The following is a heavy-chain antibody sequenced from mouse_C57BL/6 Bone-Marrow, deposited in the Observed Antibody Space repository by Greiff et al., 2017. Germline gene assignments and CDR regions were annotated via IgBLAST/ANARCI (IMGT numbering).Heavy chain of an antibody. CDR3: AREGSSIYDGYYSYAMDY. J-gene: IGHJ4*01. CDR1: GYTFTSYW. V-gene: IGHV1-69*01. D-gene: IGHD2-3*01. Sequence: VQLQQPGAELVMPGASVKLSCKASGYTFTSYWMHWVKQRPGQGLEWIGEIDPSDSYTNYNQKFKGKSTLTADKSSSTAYMQLSSLTSEDSAVYYCAREGSSIYDGYYSYAMDYWGQGTSVTVSS. CDR2: IDPSDSYT.